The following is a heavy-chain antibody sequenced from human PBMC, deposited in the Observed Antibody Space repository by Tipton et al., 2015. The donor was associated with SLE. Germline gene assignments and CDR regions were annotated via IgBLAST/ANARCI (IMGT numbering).Heavy chain of an antibody. CDR2: IYYSGST. CDR3: ASHSTHYCIITSCYFDY. J-gene: IGHJ4*02. CDR1: GGSISSGGYY. D-gene: IGHD2-2*01. Sequence: TLSLTCTVSGGSISSGGYYWSWIRQHPGKGLEWIGYIYYSGSTYYNPSLKSRVTISVDTSKNQFSLKLSSVTAADTAVYYCASHSTHYCIITSCYFDYWGQGTLVTVSS. V-gene: IGHV4-31*03.